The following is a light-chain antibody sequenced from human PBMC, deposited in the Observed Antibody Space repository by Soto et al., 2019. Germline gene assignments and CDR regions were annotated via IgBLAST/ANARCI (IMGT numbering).Light chain of an antibody. V-gene: IGLV2-14*01. CDR3: SPYTSKSSLI. CDR2: EVR. CDR1: MRDVGAYNL. Sequence: QSALTQPASVSGSPGQSITISCAGTMRDVGAYNLVSWYQQHPGRASQLIIYEVRNRPSGISFRFSGSKSGNTASLTISGLQAEDEADYYCSPYTSKSSLIFGGGTKLTVL. J-gene: IGLJ2*01.